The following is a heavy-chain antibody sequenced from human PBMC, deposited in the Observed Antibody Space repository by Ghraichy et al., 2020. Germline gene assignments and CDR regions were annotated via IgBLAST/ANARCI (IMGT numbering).Heavy chain of an antibody. Sequence: GGSLRLSCAASGFTFSTYAMHWVRQAPGKGLEWVAVIWYDGSNKYYADSVKGRFTISRDNSKNTLYLQINSLRAEDTAVYYCARVRCSGGSCYPLNAFDIWGQGTMVTVSS. V-gene: IGHV3-33*08. CDR3: ARVRCSGGSCYPLNAFDI. CDR2: IWYDGSNK. J-gene: IGHJ3*02. CDR1: GFTFSTYA. D-gene: IGHD2-15*01.